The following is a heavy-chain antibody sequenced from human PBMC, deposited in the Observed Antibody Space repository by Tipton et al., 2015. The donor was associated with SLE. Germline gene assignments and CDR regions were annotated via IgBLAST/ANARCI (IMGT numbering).Heavy chain of an antibody. V-gene: IGHV4-61*09. D-gene: IGHD4-17*01. CDR3: ARERGDYGDYFDY. J-gene: IGHJ4*02. CDR1: GGSISSGSYY. Sequence: TLSLTCTVSGGSISSGSYYWSWIRQPPGKGLEWIGYISTSRSTNYNPSLKSRVTIPVDTSKNQFSLKLSSVPAADTAVYYCARERGDYGDYFDYWGQGTLVTVSS. CDR2: ISTSRST.